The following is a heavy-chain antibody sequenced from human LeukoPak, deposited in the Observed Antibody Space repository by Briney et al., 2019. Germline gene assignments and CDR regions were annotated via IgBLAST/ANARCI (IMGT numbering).Heavy chain of an antibody. CDR2: ISSRSSII. CDR3: ARVLSLYYDSSGYPL. D-gene: IGHD3-22*01. Sequence: GGSLRLSCAASGFTFSSDSMNWVRQAPGKGLEWISYISSRSSIIYNADSVKGRFTISRDNAKNSLYLQMNSLRAGDTAVYYCARVLSLYYDSSGYPLWGQGTLVTVSS. J-gene: IGHJ4*02. CDR1: GFTFSSDS. V-gene: IGHV3-48*01.